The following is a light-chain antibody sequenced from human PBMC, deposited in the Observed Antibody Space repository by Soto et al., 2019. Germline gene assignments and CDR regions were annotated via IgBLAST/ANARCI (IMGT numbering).Light chain of an antibody. V-gene: IGKV1-39*01. CDR2: GAS. CDR3: LQTYNLPRT. Sequence: DIQMTKSQYSLSASVGDTVTITCRASLTIGDSLSWFQQKAGKPPTLLIYGASALQSGVPARFSGSGSGTDFTLTISNMQREDFATYYCLQTYNLPRTFGQGSKV. J-gene: IGKJ1*01. CDR1: LTIGDS.